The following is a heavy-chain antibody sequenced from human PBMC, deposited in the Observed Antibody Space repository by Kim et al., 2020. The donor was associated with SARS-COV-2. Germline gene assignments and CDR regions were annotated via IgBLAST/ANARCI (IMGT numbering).Heavy chain of an antibody. D-gene: IGHD6-19*01. Sequence: GGSLRLSCAASGFTFSSYGMHWVRQAPGKGLEWVAVISYDGSNKYYADSVKGRFTISRDNSKNTLYLQMNSLRAEDTAVYYCAKDRKEQWLDLYYYYGMDVWGQGTTVTVSS. CDR2: ISYDGSNK. CDR1: GFTFSSYG. CDR3: AKDRKEQWLDLYYYYGMDV. V-gene: IGHV3-30*18. J-gene: IGHJ6*02.